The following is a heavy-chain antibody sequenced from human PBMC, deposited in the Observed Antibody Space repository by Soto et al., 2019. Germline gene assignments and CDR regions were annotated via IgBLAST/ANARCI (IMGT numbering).Heavy chain of an antibody. CDR3: AGALEH. CDR2: IIPIFGTA. D-gene: IGHD1-26*01. J-gene: IGHJ1*01. CDR1: GGTFSSYA. V-gene: IGHV1-69*13. Sequence: SVKVSCKASGGTFSSYAISWVRQAPGQGLEWMGGIIPIFGTANYAQKFQGRVTITADESTSTAYMELSSLRSEDTAEVSIAGALEHWGQGTPVTVSS.